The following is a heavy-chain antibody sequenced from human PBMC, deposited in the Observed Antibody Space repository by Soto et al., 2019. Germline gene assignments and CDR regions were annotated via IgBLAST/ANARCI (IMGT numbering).Heavy chain of an antibody. CDR3: ARTDYNGYYYYGMDV. CDR1: GFSLSTSGMC. Sequence: GSGPTLVNPTQTLTLTCTFSGFSLSTSGMCVSWIRQPPGKALEWLALIDWDDDKYYSTSLKTRLTISKDTSKNQVVLTMTNMDPVDTATYYCARTDYNGYYYYGMDVWGQGTTVTVSS. CDR2: IDWDDDK. J-gene: IGHJ6*02. V-gene: IGHV2-70*01. D-gene: IGHD4-4*01.